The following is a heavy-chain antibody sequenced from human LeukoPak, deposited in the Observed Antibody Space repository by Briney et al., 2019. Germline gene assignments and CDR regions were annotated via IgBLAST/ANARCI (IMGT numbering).Heavy chain of an antibody. CDR3: ARDRCSSTSCSYGMDV. V-gene: IGHV3-11*01. CDR2: ISSSGSTI. J-gene: IGHJ6*02. D-gene: IGHD2-2*01. Sequence: GGSLRLSCAASGFTFSDYYMSWIRQAPGKGLEWVAYISSSGSTIYYADSVKGRFTISRDNAKSSLYLQMNSLRAEDTAVYYCARDRCSSTSCSYGMDVWGQGTTVTVSS. CDR1: GFTFSDYY.